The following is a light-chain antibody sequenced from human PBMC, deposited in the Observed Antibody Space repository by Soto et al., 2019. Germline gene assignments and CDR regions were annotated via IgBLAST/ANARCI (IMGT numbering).Light chain of an antibody. CDR1: QSISTY. CDR3: QQAYSTPWT. J-gene: IGKJ1*01. CDR2: ATS. V-gene: IGKV1-39*01. Sequence: DIQMTQSPSSLSASLGDRVTITCRASQSISTYLHWYQQKPGTAPKLLIYATSNLQSAVPSRFSGSGSGTDFTLTINSLQPEDSATYYCQQAYSTPWTFGQGTKVDI.